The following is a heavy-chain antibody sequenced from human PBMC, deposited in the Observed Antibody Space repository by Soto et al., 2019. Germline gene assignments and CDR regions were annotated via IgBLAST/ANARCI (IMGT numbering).Heavy chain of an antibody. D-gene: IGHD3-22*01. CDR3: ARDADYYDRSGYYYWAFDM. CDR1: GFTFSSYW. V-gene: IGHV3-7*01. Sequence: PGGSLRLSCAASGFTFSSYWMSWVRQAPGKGLDWVARIKQDGGEKYYVDSVRGRFTISRDNAKNSLYLQMNSLRAEDTAVYYCARDADYYDRSGYYYWAFDMWGQGTMVTVSS. CDR2: IKQDGGEK. J-gene: IGHJ3*02.